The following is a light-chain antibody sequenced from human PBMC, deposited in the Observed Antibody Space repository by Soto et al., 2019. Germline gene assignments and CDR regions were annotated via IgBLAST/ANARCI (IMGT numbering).Light chain of an antibody. CDR2: GAS. CDR3: QQYNNWPYT. J-gene: IGKJ2*01. CDR1: QSVSSN. V-gene: IGKV3-15*01. Sequence: EIVMTQSPATLSVSPGERSTLSCRASQSVSSNLAWYQQKPGQPPRLLIYGASTRATGIQARFSGSGYGTEFTLTISNLQSEDFAVYYCQQYNNWPYTFGQGTKMEI.